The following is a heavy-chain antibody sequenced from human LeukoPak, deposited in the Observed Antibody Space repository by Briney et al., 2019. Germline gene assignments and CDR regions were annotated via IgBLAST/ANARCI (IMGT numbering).Heavy chain of an antibody. V-gene: IGHV4-39*01. CDR1: GGSISSSSYY. CDR2: IYYNGKT. D-gene: IGHD6-19*01. CDR3: GATIAVAGTSFPYFDC. Sequence: PSETLSLTCTVSGGSISSSSYYWGWIRQPPGMGLEWIGSIYYNGKTFYNPSLKSRVTISADKSKNQFSLKLSSVTAADTAVYYCGATIAVAGTSFPYFDCWGQGTLVTVSS. J-gene: IGHJ4*02.